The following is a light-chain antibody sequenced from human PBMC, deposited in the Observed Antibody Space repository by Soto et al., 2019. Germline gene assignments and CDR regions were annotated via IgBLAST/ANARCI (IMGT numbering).Light chain of an antibody. Sequence: QSALTQPRSVSGSPGQSVTISCTGTSSDVGGYSYVSWYQQHPGKATKLMVYSVSKRPSGIPDRFSGSKSGNTASLTISGLQAEDEADYYFCSYAGNYNYVFGTGTKLTVL. V-gene: IGLV2-11*01. CDR1: SSDVGGYSY. CDR3: CSYAGNYNYV. CDR2: SVS. J-gene: IGLJ1*01.